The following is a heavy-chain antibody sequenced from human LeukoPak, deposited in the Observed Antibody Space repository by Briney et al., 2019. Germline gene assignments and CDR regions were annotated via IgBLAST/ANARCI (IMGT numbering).Heavy chain of an antibody. CDR1: GFTFNSYS. CDR3: ARQAARPYDY. Sequence: PGRSLRLSCAAYGFTFNSYSMHWVRQAPGKGLEWVAVISYDGSNKYYADSVKGRFTISRDNSKNTLYLQMNSLRTEDTAVFYCARQAARPYDYWGQGTLVTVSS. CDR2: ISYDGSNK. V-gene: IGHV3-30-3*01. J-gene: IGHJ4*02. D-gene: IGHD6-6*01.